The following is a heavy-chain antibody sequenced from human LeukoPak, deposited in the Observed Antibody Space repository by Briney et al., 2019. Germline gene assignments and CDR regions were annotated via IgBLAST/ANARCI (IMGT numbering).Heavy chain of an antibody. CDR3: ARTSANYFDY. D-gene: IGHD2-15*01. J-gene: IGHJ4*02. Sequence: GGSLRLSCAASGFTFSSYGMNWVRQAPGKGLEWVSYISSSGATIYYADSVKGRFFISRDNAKYSLYLQINSLRAEDTAVYYCARTSANYFDYWGQGTLVTVSS. CDR1: GFTFSSYG. CDR2: ISSSGATI. V-gene: IGHV3-48*04.